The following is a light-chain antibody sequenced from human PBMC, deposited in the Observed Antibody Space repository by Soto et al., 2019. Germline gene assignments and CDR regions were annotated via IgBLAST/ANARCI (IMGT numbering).Light chain of an antibody. CDR1: SSDIGAYNF. V-gene: IGLV2-14*01. CDR2: EVS. J-gene: IGLJ2*01. Sequence: QSVLTQPASVSGSPGQSITISCSLTSSDIGAYNFVSWYQQHPGKVPKLIIYEVSHRPSGVSDRFSGSKSGNMASLTISGLQPDDESDYYCSSYTSRSTPVFGGGTKVTVL. CDR3: SSYTSRSTPV.